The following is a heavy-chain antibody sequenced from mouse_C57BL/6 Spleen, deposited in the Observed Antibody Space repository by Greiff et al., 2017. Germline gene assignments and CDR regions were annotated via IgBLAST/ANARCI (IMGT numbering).Heavy chain of an antibody. CDR1: GYTFTSYW. Sequence: QVQLQQPGAELVKPGASVKLSCKASGYTFTSYWMQWVKQRPGQGLEWIGEIDPSDSYTNYNQKFKGKATLTVDTSSSTAYMQLSSLTSEDSAVYYGARSGGRPDYWGQGTTLTVSS. V-gene: IGHV1-50*01. CDR2: IDPSDSYT. J-gene: IGHJ2*01. D-gene: IGHD3-1*01. CDR3: ARSGGRPDY.